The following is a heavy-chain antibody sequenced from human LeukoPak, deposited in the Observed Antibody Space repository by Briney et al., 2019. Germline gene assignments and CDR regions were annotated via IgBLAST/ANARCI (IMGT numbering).Heavy chain of an antibody. J-gene: IGHJ6*03. CDR2: INSSSRSYI. V-gene: IGHV3-21*01. CDR1: GFTFSSYS. D-gene: IGHD3-9*01. Sequence: GGSLRLSCAASGFTFSSYSMNWVRQAPGKGLEWVSSINSSSRSYIYYADSVKGRFTISRDNSKNTLYLQMNSLRAEDTAVYYCAKRYFDYYYMDVWGKGTTVTISS. CDR3: AKRYFDYYYMDV.